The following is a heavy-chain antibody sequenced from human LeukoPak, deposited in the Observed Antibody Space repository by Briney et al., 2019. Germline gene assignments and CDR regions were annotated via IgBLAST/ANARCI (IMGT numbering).Heavy chain of an antibody. CDR2: IYSSGST. CDR3: ARDLRGYSGYAAFDY. D-gene: IGHD5-12*01. J-gene: IGHJ4*02. Sequence: PSETPSLTCTVSGGSISSYYWSWIRQPAGKGLEWIGRIYSSGSTNYNPSLKSRVTMSVDTSKNQFSLKLSSVTAADTAVYYCARDLRGYSGYAAFDYWGQGTLVTVSS. V-gene: IGHV4-4*07. CDR1: GGSISSYY.